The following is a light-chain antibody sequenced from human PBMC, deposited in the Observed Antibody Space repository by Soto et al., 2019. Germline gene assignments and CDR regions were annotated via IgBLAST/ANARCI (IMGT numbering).Light chain of an antibody. CDR3: QQYGDSPWT. Sequence: EIVLTQSPGTLSLSPGERATLSCRASQNFGSSYLAWYQQTPGQPPRLLIFGASTRAAGVPDRFSGSGSGTYFTLTISSLRSEDVAVYFCQQYGDSPWTFGQGTKVEI. J-gene: IGKJ1*01. CDR2: GAS. CDR1: QNFGSSY. V-gene: IGKV3-20*01.